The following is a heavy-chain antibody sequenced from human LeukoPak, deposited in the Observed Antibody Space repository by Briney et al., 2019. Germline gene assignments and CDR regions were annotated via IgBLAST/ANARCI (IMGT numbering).Heavy chain of an antibody. CDR3: ASAGVGATVY. V-gene: IGHV3-66*02. J-gene: IGHJ4*02. CDR1: GFTFSSNG. Sequence: GGSLRLSCAASGFTFSSNGLHWVRQAPGKGLEWVSVIYSGGSTYYADSVKGRFTISRDNSKNTLYLQMNSLRAEDTAVYYCASAGVGATVYWGQGTLVTVSS. D-gene: IGHD1-26*01. CDR2: IYSGGST.